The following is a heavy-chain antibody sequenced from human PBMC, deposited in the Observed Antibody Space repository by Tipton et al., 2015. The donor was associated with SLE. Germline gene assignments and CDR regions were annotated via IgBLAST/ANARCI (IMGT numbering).Heavy chain of an antibody. J-gene: IGHJ4*02. D-gene: IGHD6-19*01. V-gene: IGHV4-31*02. CDR2: IYYSGST. CDR3: ARGIAVAGFDY. Sequence: LRLSCAVYGGSFSGYYWSWIRQHPGKGLEWIGYIYYSGSTYYNPSLKSRVTISVDTSKNQFSLKLSSVTAADTAVYYCARGIAVAGFDYWGQGTLVTVSS. CDR1: GGSFSGYY.